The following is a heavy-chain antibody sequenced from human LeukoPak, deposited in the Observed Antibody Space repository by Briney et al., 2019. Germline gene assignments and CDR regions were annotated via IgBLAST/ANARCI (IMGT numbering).Heavy chain of an antibody. CDR1: GFTFSTYE. CDR2: ISSSGGTI. CDR3: ARDVGDNDFDY. J-gene: IGHJ4*02. D-gene: IGHD3-16*01. Sequence: GGSLRLSCAASGFTFSTYEMNWVRQAPGKGLEWVSYISSSGGTIHYSDSVKGRFTISRDNAKNSLYLQMNSLRAEDTAVYYCARDVGDNDFDYWGQGTLVTVSS. V-gene: IGHV3-48*03.